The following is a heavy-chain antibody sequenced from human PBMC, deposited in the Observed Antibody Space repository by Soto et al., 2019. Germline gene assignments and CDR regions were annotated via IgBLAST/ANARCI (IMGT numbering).Heavy chain of an antibody. CDR1: GFTFSSYA. CDR3: AKDGIAAAGLVLVDYYYMDV. Sequence: GGSLRLSCAASGFTFSSYAMSWVRQAPGKGLEWVSAISGSGGSTYYADSVKGRFTISRDNSKNTLYLQMNSLRAEDTAVYYCAKDGIAAAGLVLVDYYYMDVWGKGTTVTVSS. CDR2: ISGSGGST. J-gene: IGHJ6*03. D-gene: IGHD6-13*01. V-gene: IGHV3-23*01.